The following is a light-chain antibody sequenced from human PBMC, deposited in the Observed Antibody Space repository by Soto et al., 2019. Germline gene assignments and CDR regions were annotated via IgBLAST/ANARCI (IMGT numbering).Light chain of an antibody. CDR2: GAS. CDR1: QSVSSSY. CDR3: QQYGSSPLT. V-gene: IGKV3-20*01. J-gene: IGKJ4*01. Sequence: EIVFTQSPGSLSLSRGERATLSCRASQSVSSSYLAWYQQKPGQAPRLLIYGASSRATGIPDRFSGSGSGTDFTLTISRLEPEDFAVYYCQQYGSSPLTFGGGTKVDIK.